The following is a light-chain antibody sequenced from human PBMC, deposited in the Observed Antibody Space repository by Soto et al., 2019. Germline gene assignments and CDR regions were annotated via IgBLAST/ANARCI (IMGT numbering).Light chain of an antibody. CDR3: LQDFSYLRA. CDR2: GAS. V-gene: IGKV1-6*02. J-gene: IGKJ1*01. CDR1: QGIGTE. Sequence: AAGDRVTITCRASQGIGTELGWYTLKPGKAAKLLVYGASTLQSGVLPRFSGSGSGTDFTVTSISLRPDDFATYFCLQDFSYLRAFGQGTKVELK.